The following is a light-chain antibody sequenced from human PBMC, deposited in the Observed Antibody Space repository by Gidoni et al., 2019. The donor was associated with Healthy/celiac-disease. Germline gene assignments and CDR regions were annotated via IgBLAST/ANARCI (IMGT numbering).Light chain of an antibody. CDR3: QQYNTWPLT. Sequence: VLTHSPATLSVSPGERATLYCRDSHTFSSNLAWYQQKPGQAPRLFIYGASTRATGIPARFGSSGCGAEFTLTISSLQSEDFGVYYYQQYNTWPLTFGQGTKVEIK. V-gene: IGKV3-15*01. J-gene: IGKJ1*01. CDR1: HTFSSN. CDR2: GAS.